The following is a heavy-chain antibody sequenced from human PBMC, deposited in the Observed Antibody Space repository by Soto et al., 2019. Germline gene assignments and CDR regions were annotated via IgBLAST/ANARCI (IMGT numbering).Heavy chain of an antibody. Sequence: SETLSLTCTVSGGSISSYYWSWIRQPPGKGLEWIGYIYYSGSTNYNPSLKSRVTISADTSKNQLSLKLSSVTAADTAVYYCARGIGIGIPVHFDFWGQGTLVTVSS. V-gene: IGHV4-59*12. J-gene: IGHJ4*02. CDR3: ARGIGIGIPVHFDF. CDR1: GGSISSYY. D-gene: IGHD1-20*01. CDR2: IYYSGST.